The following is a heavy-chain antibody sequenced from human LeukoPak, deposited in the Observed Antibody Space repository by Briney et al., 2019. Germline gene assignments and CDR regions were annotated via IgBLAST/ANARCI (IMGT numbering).Heavy chain of an antibody. CDR2: IIPILGIA. D-gene: IGHD2-15*01. CDR1: GGTFSSYT. V-gene: IGHV1-69*02. CDR3: ARHLVTHDAFDI. J-gene: IGHJ3*02. Sequence: SVKVSCKASGGTFSSYTISWVRQAPGQGLEWMGRIIPILGIANYAQKFQGRVTMTRNTSISTAYMELSSLRSEDTAVYYCARHLVTHDAFDIWGQGTMVTVSS.